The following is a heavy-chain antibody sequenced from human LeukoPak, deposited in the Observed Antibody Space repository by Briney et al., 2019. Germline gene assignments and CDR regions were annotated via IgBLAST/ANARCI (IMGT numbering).Heavy chain of an antibody. V-gene: IGHV4-4*07. J-gene: IGHJ4*02. Sequence: PSETLSLTCTVSGGSIKNYYWTWIRQSAGKGLEWIGRIYSSGSTNYNPSLKSRVTISVDTSKNQFSLKLSSVTAADTAVYYCARFSVNIRGYYFDYWGQGTLVTVSS. D-gene: IGHD2-2*02. CDR3: ARFSVNIRGYYFDY. CDR1: GGSIKNYY. CDR2: IYSSGST.